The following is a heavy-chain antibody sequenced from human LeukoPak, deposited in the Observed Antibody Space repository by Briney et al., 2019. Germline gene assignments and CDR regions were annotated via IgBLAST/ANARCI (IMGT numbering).Heavy chain of an antibody. V-gene: IGHV1-2*02. CDR2: INPNSGGT. D-gene: IGHD3-10*01. Sequence: GASVKVSCKASGYTFTGYYMHWVRQAPGQGLEWMGWINPNSGGTNYAQKFQGRVTMTRDTSISTAYMELSRPRSDDTAVYYCARDHTMLRFFDPWGQGTLVTVSS. CDR1: GYTFTGYY. CDR3: ARDHTMLRFFDP. J-gene: IGHJ5*02.